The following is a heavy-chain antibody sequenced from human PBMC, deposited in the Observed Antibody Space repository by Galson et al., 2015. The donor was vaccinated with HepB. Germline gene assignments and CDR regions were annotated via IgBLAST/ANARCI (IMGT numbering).Heavy chain of an antibody. CDR1: GFTFSNYG. J-gene: IGHJ4*02. CDR2: LSYDGSNK. CDR3: AKDPGYSSLIDY. V-gene: IGHV3-30*18. Sequence: SLRLSCAASGFTFSNYGMRWVRQAPGKGLEWVAVLSYDGSNKYYADSVKGRFTISRDNSKNTLFLQMNSLRTEDTAVYYCAKDPGYSSLIDYWGQGTLVTVSS. D-gene: IGHD6-19*01.